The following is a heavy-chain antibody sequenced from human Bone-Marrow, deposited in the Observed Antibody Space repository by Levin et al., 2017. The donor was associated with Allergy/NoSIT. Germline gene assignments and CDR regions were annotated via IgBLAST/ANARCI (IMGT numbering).Heavy chain of an antibody. CDR1: GFTFGSYD. D-gene: IGHD3-16*01. J-gene: IGHJ3*01. Sequence: QAGGSLRLSCAASGFTFGSYDMHWVRQAPGKGLEWVAFISYDGSDRYYADSVKGRFSVSRGNSKNTLYLQMNSLRADDTAVYYCARVFLSYAFDVWGQGTMVTVSS. CDR3: ARVFLSYAFDV. CDR2: ISYDGSDR. V-gene: IGHV3-33*05.